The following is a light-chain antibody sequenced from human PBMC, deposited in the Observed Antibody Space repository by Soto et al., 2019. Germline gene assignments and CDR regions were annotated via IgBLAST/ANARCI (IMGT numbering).Light chain of an antibody. J-gene: IGKJ3*01. Sequence: DIQMTQSPSSLSASVGDRVTISCQASQDISNYLNWYQHKEGKAPKLLIYDASNLETGVPSRFSGSGSGTDFTLTISSLQPEDIATYHCQKYDSLPLTFGPGTKVDIK. CDR1: QDISNY. V-gene: IGKV1-33*01. CDR2: DAS. CDR3: QKYDSLPLT.